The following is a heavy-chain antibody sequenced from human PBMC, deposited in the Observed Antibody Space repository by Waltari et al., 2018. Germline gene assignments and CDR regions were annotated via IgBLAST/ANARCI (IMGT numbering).Heavy chain of an antibody. Sequence: QVQLVESGGGVVQPGWSLSLSCAASGFPFSTYTMHWVRQAPGKGLEWVTVTSHDESHKYYADSVKCRFTISKDNSKNTLYLQMNSLSTEDTAMYYCARDDRDGLPDYFDFWGQGTLVTVSS. V-gene: IGHV3-30*01. J-gene: IGHJ4*02. CDR1: GFPFSTYT. D-gene: IGHD2-8*01. CDR2: TSHDESHK. CDR3: ARDDRDGLPDYFDF.